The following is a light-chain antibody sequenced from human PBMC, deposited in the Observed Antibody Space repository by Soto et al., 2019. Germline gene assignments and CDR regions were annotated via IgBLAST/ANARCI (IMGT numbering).Light chain of an antibody. CDR1: ASNIGNDY. J-gene: IGLJ1*01. CDR3: GAWDTNLNVYV. CDR2: DNN. V-gene: IGLV1-51*01. Sequence: QSVLTQPPSVSAAPGHKVTISCSGTASNIGNDYVSWYQQLPGEAPQLLIYDNNKRPSGIPDRFSGSRSDTSATLGITGLRTGDEADYYCGAWDTNLNVYVFGTGTKLTVL.